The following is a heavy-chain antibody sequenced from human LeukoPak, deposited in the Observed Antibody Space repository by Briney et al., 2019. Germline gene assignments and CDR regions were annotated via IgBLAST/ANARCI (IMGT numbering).Heavy chain of an antibody. CDR3: ARDSGSSWSNRQYNWFDP. Sequence: ASVKVSCKASGGTFSDYAISWVRQAPGQGLEWMGRIIHIFGIANYAQKFQGRATITADKSTGTAYMELSSLRSEDTAVHYCARDSGSSWSNRQYNWFDPWGQGTLVTVSS. CDR1: GGTFSDYA. J-gene: IGHJ5*02. CDR2: IIHIFGIA. V-gene: IGHV1-69*04. D-gene: IGHD6-13*01.